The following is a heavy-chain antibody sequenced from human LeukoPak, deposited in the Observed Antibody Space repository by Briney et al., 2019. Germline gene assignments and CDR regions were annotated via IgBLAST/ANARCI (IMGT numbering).Heavy chain of an antibody. J-gene: IGHJ6*02. CDR3: ARDLGTYDGSGSWGYYYYYYGMDV. V-gene: IGHV1-18*01. D-gene: IGHD3-10*01. CDR2: ISAYNGNT. CDR1: GYTFTSYG. Sequence: ASVKVSCKASGYTFTSYGISWARQAPGQGLEWMGWISAYNGNTNYAQKLQGRVTMTTDTSTSTAYMELRSLRSDDTAVYYCARDLGTYDGSGSWGYYYYYYGMDVWGQGTTVTVSS.